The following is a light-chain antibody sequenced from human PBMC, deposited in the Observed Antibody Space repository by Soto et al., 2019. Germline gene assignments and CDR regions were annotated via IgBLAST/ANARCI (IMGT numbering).Light chain of an antibody. CDR3: QTWGTGIWV. V-gene: IGLV4-69*01. J-gene: IGLJ3*02. Sequence: QLVLTQSPSASASLGASVKLTCTLSSGHSSYAIAWHQQQPEKGPRYLMKLNSDGSHTKGDGIPDRFSGSSSGAERYLTISSLQSEDEAVYYCQTWGTGIWVFGGGTKVTVL. CDR2: LNSDGSH. CDR1: SGHSSYA.